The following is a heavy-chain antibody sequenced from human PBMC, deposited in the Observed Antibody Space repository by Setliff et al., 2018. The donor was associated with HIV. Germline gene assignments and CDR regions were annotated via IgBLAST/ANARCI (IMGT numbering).Heavy chain of an antibody. J-gene: IGHJ5*02. V-gene: IGHV4-38-2*01. D-gene: IGHD3-10*01. Sequence: SETLSLTCAVYGYPIESGFYWGWIRQTPGKGLEWIASSYHTGSKYYNPSLKRRVTISVDTSKNQFSLKLTSVTAADTAVYYCARNHYYGSGKNRWFDPWGQGMLVTVS. CDR2: SYHTGSK. CDR1: GYPIESGFY. CDR3: ARNHYYGSGKNRWFDP.